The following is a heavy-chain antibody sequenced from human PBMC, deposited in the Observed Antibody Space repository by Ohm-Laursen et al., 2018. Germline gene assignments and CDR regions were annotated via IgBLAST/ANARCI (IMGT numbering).Heavy chain of an antibody. D-gene: IGHD6-13*01. CDR3: ARDNGYFFDY. V-gene: IGHV4-31*01. Sequence: TLSLTCPVSGGSISSGGYYWSWIRQHPGKGLEWIGYIYYSGSTYYNPSLKSLVTISVDTSKNQFSLKLSSVTAADTAVYYCARDNGYFFDYWGQGTLVTVSS. J-gene: IGHJ4*02. CDR1: GGSISSGGYY. CDR2: IYYSGST.